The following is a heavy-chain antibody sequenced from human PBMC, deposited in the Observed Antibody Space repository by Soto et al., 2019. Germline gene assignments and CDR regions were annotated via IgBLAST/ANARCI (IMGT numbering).Heavy chain of an antibody. J-gene: IGHJ6*02. V-gene: IGHV5-51*01. D-gene: IGHD6-19*01. Sequence: GESLKISFKGSGYSFTTYWIGLVRQFPGQGLEWMGVIFPGDSDTRYSPSFQGQVTMSAGPCTNTAYLEWSSLMAADSAMYYCARVHESSLGTMDVWGQGTRVTVSS. CDR2: IFPGDSDT. CDR3: ARVHESSLGTMDV. CDR1: GYSFTTYW.